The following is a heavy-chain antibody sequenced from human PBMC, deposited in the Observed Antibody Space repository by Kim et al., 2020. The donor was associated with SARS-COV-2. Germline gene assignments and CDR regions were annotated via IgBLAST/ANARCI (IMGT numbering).Heavy chain of an antibody. V-gene: IGHV4-59*08. CDR3: ARGDSSGWYQQDY. J-gene: IGHJ4*02. CDR1: GGSISSYY. Sequence: SETLSLTCTVSGGSISSYYWSWIRQPPGKGLEWIGYIYYSGSTNYNPSLKSRVTISVDTSKNQFSLKLSSVTAADTAVYYCARGDSSGWYQQDYWGQGTLVTVSS. CDR2: IYYSGST. D-gene: IGHD6-19*01.